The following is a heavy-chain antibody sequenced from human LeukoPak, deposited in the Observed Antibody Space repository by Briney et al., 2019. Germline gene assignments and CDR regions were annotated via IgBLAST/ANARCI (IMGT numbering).Heavy chain of an antibody. CDR2: INHSGST. J-gene: IGHJ4*02. D-gene: IGHD5-12*01. CDR3: ARDLGGGYSGYDYRRYYFDY. V-gene: IGHV4-34*01. CDR1: GGSFSGYY. Sequence: PSETLSLTCAVYGGSFSGYYWSWIRQPPGKGREWIGEINHSGSTNYNPSLKSRVTISVDTSKTQFSLKLSSVTAADTAVYYCARDLGGGYSGYDYRRYYFDYWGQGSLLTVSS.